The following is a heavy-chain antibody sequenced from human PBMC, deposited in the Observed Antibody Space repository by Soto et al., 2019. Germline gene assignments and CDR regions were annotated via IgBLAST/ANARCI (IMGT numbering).Heavy chain of an antibody. V-gene: IGHV3-33*01. J-gene: IGHJ4*02. CDR3: ARDRDTMIVVAGLDY. CDR2: IWYDGSNK. CDR1: GFTFSSYG. D-gene: IGHD3-22*01. Sequence: GGSLRLSCAASGFTFSSYGMHWVRQAPGKGLEWVAVIWYDGSNKYYADSVKGRFTISRDNSKNTLYLQMTSLRAEDTAVYYCARDRDTMIVVAGLDYWGQGTLVTVSS.